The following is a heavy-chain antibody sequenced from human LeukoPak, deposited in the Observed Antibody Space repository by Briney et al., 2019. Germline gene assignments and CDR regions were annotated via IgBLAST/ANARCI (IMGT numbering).Heavy chain of an antibody. CDR1: GGFISSYS. CDR2: IYYSGIT. CDR3: ARDRPYYDFWSGSFDY. V-gene: IGHV4-59*01. J-gene: IGHJ4*02. Sequence: SETLSLTCTVSGGFISSYSWSWVRQPPGKGLEWLGYIYYSGITNYNPSLKSRVTISVDTSKNQFSLKLSSVTAADTAVYYCARDRPYYDFWSGSFDYWGQGTLVTVSS. D-gene: IGHD3-3*01.